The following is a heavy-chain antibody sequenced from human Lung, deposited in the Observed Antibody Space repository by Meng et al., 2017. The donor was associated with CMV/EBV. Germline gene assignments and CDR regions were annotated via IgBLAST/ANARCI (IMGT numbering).Heavy chain of an antibody. D-gene: IGHD2-21*01. Sequence: QVQLKAWGPGLGEPSQTLSLTCAVSGGSMSSGNYYWSWIRQPPGKGLEWIGYIHHSGSAYYNPSLKSRVSISVDTSKNQFSLNLNSMTAADTAVYYCASFDHIPRRNYFDYWGQGTLVTVSS. CDR2: IHHSGSA. V-gene: IGHV4-30-4*01. CDR3: ASFDHIPRRNYFDY. J-gene: IGHJ4*02. CDR1: GGSMSSGNYY.